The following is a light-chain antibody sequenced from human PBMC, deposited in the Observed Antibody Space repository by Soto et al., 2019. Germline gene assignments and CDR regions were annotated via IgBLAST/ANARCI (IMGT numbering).Light chain of an antibody. V-gene: IGKV1-5*03. CDR2: KAS. Sequence: EIQMTQSPSTVSSSVGDIVTITCRASQSISVWLAWYQQKAGKAPNLLIYKASRLESGVPSRFSGSGSETEFTLTISGLQPGDSATYYCQQYNSYSPTFGQGTKVDIK. CDR3: QQYNSYSPT. CDR1: QSISVW. J-gene: IGKJ1*01.